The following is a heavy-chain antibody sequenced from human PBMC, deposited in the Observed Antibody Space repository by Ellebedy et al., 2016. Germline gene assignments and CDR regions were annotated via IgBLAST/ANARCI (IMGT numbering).Heavy chain of an antibody. V-gene: IGHV1-46*02. D-gene: IGHD4/OR15-4a*01. CDR2: VNPTSVNP. Sequence: GGSLRLSCKASGFIFNNYYFQWVRQAPGQGLEWMGIVNPTSVNPHYAQKFQGRVTMTSDTSTTTLFMELRSLTSDDTAVYYCARGHKDYGSMEFWGQGTPVTVSS. J-gene: IGHJ4*02. CDR3: ARGHKDYGSMEF. CDR1: GFIFNNYY.